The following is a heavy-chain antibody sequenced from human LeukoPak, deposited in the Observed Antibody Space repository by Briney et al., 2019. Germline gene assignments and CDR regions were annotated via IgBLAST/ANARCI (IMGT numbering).Heavy chain of an antibody. Sequence: EASVKVSCKASGYTFNTYGISWVRQAPGQGLEWMGWISAYNGNTNYAQKLQGRVTMTTETSTSTAHMELGSLRSDDTAVYYCARDRGSGYVADPWGQGTLVTVSS. J-gene: IGHJ5*02. CDR1: GYTFNTYG. CDR2: ISAYNGNT. CDR3: ARDRGSGYVADP. D-gene: IGHD3-22*01. V-gene: IGHV1-18*01.